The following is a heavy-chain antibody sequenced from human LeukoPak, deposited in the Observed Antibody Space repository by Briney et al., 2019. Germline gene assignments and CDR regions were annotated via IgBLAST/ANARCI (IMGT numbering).Heavy chain of an antibody. D-gene: IGHD3-22*01. CDR3: AKLLYYYDSSQPY. CDR2: ISGSGGST. CDR1: GFTVSSNY. Sequence: GGSLRLSCAASGFTVSSNYMSWVRQAPGKGLEWVSAISGSGGSTYYADSVKGRFTISRDNSKNTLYLQMNSLRAEDTAVYYCAKLLYYYDSSQPYWGQGTLVTVSS. J-gene: IGHJ4*02. V-gene: IGHV3-23*01.